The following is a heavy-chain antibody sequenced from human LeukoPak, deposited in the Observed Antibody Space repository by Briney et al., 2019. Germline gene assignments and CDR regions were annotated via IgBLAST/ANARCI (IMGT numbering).Heavy chain of an antibody. V-gene: IGHV3-23*01. CDR3: AKGPYDILTGYYYFDY. CDR1: GFTFSSYA. Sequence: GGSLRLSCAASGFTFSSYAMSWVRQAPGKGLEWVSAISGSGGSTYYADSVKGRFTISRDNSKNTLYLQLNSLRAEDTAVYYCAKGPYDILTGYYYFDYWGQGTLATVSS. CDR2: ISGSGGST. J-gene: IGHJ4*02. D-gene: IGHD3-9*01.